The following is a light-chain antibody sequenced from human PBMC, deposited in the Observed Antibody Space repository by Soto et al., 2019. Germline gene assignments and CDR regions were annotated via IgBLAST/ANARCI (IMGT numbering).Light chain of an antibody. CDR2: EVN. Sequence: QSVLTQPPSASGSPGQSVTISCTGTSSDVGGYNYVSWYQQYPGKAPKLMIYEVNKRPSGVPDRFSGSKSGNTASLTVSGLQAEDEADYYCSSYGGYYNYVFGTGTKVTV. V-gene: IGLV2-8*01. J-gene: IGLJ1*01. CDR1: SSDVGGYNY. CDR3: SSYGGYYNYV.